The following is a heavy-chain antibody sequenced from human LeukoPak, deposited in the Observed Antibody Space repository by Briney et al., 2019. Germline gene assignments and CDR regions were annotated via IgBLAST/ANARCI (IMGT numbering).Heavy chain of an antibody. CDR2: TNHSGST. CDR1: GGSFSGYY. Sequence: PSETLSLTCAVYGGSFSGYYWSWIRQPPGKGLEWIGETNHSGSTNYNPSLKSRVTISVDTSKNQFSLKLSSVTAADTAVYYCARVRLRSTYYYYGMDVWGQGTTVTVSS. J-gene: IGHJ6*02. V-gene: IGHV4-34*01. D-gene: IGHD4-17*01. CDR3: ARVRLRSTYYYYGMDV.